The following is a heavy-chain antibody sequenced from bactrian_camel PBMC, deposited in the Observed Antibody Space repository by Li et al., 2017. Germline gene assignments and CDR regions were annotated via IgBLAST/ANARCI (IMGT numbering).Heavy chain of an antibody. CDR3: AADVVNLQMARWYNY. CDR1: GYAVRHDC. CDR2: IDNTGSA. V-gene: IGHV3S53*01. D-gene: IGHD1*01. Sequence: HVQLVESGGDSVQAGGSLRLSCAASGYAVRHDCMGWFRQRLGQEREAVAAIDNTGSATYTHSVAGRFTISKDNAKNTLFLQMNSLTIEDSAMYYCAADVVNLQMARWYNYWGLGTQVTVS. J-gene: IGHJ4*01.